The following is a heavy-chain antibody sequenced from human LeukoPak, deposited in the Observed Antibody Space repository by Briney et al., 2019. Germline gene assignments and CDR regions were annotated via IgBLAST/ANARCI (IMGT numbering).Heavy chain of an antibody. CDR3: AREKIAAPDAFDI. CDR2: ISYDGSNK. D-gene: IGHD6-13*01. V-gene: IGHV3-30-3*01. J-gene: IGHJ3*02. CDR1: GFTFSSYA. Sequence: GGSLRLSCAASGFTFSSYAMHWVRQAPGKGLEWVAVISYDGSNKYYADSVKGRFTISRDNSKNTLYLQMNSLRAEDTAVYYCAREKIAAPDAFDIWGQGTMVTVSS.